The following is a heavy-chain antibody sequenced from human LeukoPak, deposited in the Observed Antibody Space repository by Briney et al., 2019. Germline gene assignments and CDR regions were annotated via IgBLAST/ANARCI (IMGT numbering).Heavy chain of an antibody. Sequence: GGSLRLSCAAYGFTVSSNYMSWVRQAPGKGLEWVSVIYSGGSTYYADSVKGRFTISRDNAKNSLYLQMNSLRDEDTAGYYCARGGRPYGFDFWGQGTMVTVSS. V-gene: IGHV3-53*01. J-gene: IGHJ3*01. CDR3: ARGGRPYGFDF. D-gene: IGHD5-12*01. CDR2: IYSGGST. CDR1: GFTVSSNY.